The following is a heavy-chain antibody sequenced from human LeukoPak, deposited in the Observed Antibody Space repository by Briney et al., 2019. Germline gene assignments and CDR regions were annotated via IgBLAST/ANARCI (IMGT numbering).Heavy chain of an antibody. CDR2: ISYDGSNK. J-gene: IGHJ4*02. Sequence: GGSLRLSCAASGFTFSSYAMHWVRQAPGKGLEWVAVISYDGSNKYYADSVKGRFTISRDNSKNTLYLQMNSLRAEDTAVYYCARAPYSSSWYGGFRYFDYWGQRTLVTVSS. CDR3: ARAPYSSSWYGGFRYFDY. V-gene: IGHV3-30*04. CDR1: GFTFSSYA. D-gene: IGHD6-13*01.